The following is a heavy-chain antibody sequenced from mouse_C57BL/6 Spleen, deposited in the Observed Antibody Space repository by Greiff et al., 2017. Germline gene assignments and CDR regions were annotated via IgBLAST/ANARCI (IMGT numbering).Heavy chain of an antibody. V-gene: IGHV5-16*01. Sequence: EVMLVESEGGLVQPGSSMKLSCTASGFTFSDYYMAWVRQVPEKGLEWVANINYDGSSTYYLDSLKSRFIISRDNAKNILYLQMSSLKSEDTATYYCAREGNLLLRTRWYFDVWGTGTTVTVSS. CDR3: AREGNLLLRTRWYFDV. CDR1: GFTFSDYY. D-gene: IGHD1-1*01. CDR2: INYDGSST. J-gene: IGHJ1*03.